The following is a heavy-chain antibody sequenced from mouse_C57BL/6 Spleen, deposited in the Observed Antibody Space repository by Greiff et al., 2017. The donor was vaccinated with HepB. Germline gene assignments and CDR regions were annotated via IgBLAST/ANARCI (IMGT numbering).Heavy chain of an antibody. CDR3: ARPLYDYDGAMDY. D-gene: IGHD2-4*01. CDR1: GYTFTDHT. J-gene: IGHJ4*01. CDR2: IYPRDGST. Sequence: QVHVKQSAAELVKPGASVKISCKVSGYTFTDHTIHWMKQRPEQGLEWIGYIYPRDGSTKYNEKFKGKATLTADKSSSTAYMQLNSLTSEDSAVYFCARPLYDYDGAMDYWGQGTSVTVSS. V-gene: IGHV1-78*01.